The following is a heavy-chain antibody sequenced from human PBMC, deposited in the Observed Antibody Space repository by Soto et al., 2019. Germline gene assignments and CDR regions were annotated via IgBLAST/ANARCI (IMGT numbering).Heavy chain of an antibody. J-gene: IGHJ4*02. D-gene: IGHD6-13*01. V-gene: IGHV4-4*02. Sequence: PSETLSLTCPVSGGSISSTNWWTWVRQSPGRGLEWIGEIYHSGTTNYSPSLKSRVNIAVDMSTNHLSLTLISVTAADTAVYYCAFPATADFDYWGKGILVTVSS. CDR2: IYHSGTT. CDR1: GGSISSTNW. CDR3: AFPATADFDY.